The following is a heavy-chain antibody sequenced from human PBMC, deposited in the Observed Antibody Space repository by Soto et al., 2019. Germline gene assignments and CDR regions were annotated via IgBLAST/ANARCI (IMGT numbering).Heavy chain of an antibody. CDR3: ARGIFRSGYAPDAFDI. CDR2: IYSGGST. Sequence: EVQLVETGGGLIQPGGFLRLSCAASGFTVSSNYMSWVRQAPGKGLEWVSVIYSGGSTYNADSVKGRFTISRDNSKNTLDLQMNSLRAEDTAVYYCARGIFRSGYAPDAFDIWGPGTMVSVSS. J-gene: IGHJ3*02. CDR1: GFTVSSNY. D-gene: IGHD3-3*01. V-gene: IGHV3-53*02.